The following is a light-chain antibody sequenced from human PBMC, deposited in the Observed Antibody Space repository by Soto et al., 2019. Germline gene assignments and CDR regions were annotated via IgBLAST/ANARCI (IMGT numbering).Light chain of an antibody. V-gene: IGKV3-15*01. CDR2: GAS. J-gene: IGKJ5*01. Sequence: EIVMTQSPFTLSVSPGERATLSCRASQSVSSNLAWYQQKPGQAPRLLMYGASTRATGIPARFSGSGSGTDFTLTISRLQSEDFAVYYCQQYNNWPITFGQGTRLEIK. CDR3: QQYNNWPIT. CDR1: QSVSSN.